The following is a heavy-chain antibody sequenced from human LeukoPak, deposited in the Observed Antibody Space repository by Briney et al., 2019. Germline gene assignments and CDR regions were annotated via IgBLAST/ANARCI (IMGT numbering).Heavy chain of an antibody. J-gene: IGHJ5*02. D-gene: IGHD3-10*01. CDR2: IYYSGNT. Sequence: PSETLSLTCTVSGGSISSGDYYWTWIRQSPGKGLEWIGYIYYSGNTYYNPSLKSRVTMSVDTSKNQFSLKLSSVTAADTAVYYCVGGSRITMVRGVIRESAPWGQGTLVTVSS. CDR1: GGSISSGDYY. V-gene: IGHV4-30-4*01. CDR3: VGGSRITMVRGVIRESAP.